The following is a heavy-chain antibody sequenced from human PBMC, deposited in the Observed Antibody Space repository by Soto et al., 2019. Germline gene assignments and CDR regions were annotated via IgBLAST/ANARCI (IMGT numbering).Heavy chain of an antibody. CDR3: ARDIVVVPAAIQGDYYYYGMDV. CDR2: IIPIFGTA. Sequence: VASVKVSCKASGGTFSSYAISWVRQAPGQGLEWMGGIIPIFGTANYAQKFQGRVTITADESTSTAYMELSSLRSEDTAVYYCARDIVVVPAAIQGDYYYYGMDVWGQGTTVTVSS. V-gene: IGHV1-69*13. D-gene: IGHD2-2*02. J-gene: IGHJ6*02. CDR1: GGTFSSYA.